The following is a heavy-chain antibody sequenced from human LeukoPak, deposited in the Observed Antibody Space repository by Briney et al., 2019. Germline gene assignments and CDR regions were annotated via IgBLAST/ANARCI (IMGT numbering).Heavy chain of an antibody. D-gene: IGHD3-22*01. CDR3: ARTPIYYYDSSGYYN. J-gene: IGHJ4*02. CDR1: GGSFSGYY. CDR2: INHSGST. V-gene: IGHV4-34*01. Sequence: SETLSLTCAVYGGSFSGYYWSWIRQPPGKGLEWIGEINHSGSTNYNPSLKSRVTISVDTSKNQFSLKLSSVTAADTAVYYCARTPIYYYDSSGYYNWGQGTLVTVSS.